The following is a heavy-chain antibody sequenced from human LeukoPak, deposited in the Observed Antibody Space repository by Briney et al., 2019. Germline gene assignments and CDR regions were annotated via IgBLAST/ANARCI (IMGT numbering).Heavy chain of an antibody. J-gene: IGHJ4*02. D-gene: IGHD3-22*01. CDR3: ARGSAEKDYDSSGFDY. V-gene: IGHV1-2*02. Sequence: ASVTVSCKASGYTFSGYYLHWVRQAPGQGLEWMGLINPNSGGTNYATNFQGRVTMTRDTSISTAYTELSRLISDDTAVYYCARGSAEKDYDSSGFDYWGQGNLVTVSS. CDR2: INPNSGGT. CDR1: GYTFSGYY.